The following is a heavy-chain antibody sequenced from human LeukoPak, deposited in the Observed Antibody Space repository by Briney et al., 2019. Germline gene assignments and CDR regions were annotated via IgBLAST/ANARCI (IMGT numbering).Heavy chain of an antibody. CDR3: ARHVGAMSSNWFDP. D-gene: IGHD1-26*01. V-gene: IGHV4-4*09. CDR2: IYTSGST. J-gene: IGHJ5*02. CDR1: GGSISSYY. Sequence: SETLSLTCTVSGGSISSYYWSWIRQPPGKGLEWIGYIYTSGSTNYNPSLKSRVTISVDTSKNQFSLKRSSVTPADTAVYYCARHVGAMSSNWFDPGGQGTLVTVSS.